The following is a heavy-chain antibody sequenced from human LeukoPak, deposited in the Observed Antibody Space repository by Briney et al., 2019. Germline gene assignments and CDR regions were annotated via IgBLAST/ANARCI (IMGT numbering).Heavy chain of an antibody. J-gene: IGHJ3*02. Sequence: KPSETLSLTCTVSGYSISSGYYWGWIRQPPGKGLEWIGSIYHSGSTYYNPSLKSRVTISVDTSENQFSPKLSSVTAADTAVYYCAREGITMIKAPVAFDIWGQGTMVTVSS. CDR2: IYHSGST. CDR3: AREGITMIKAPVAFDI. V-gene: IGHV4-38-2*02. CDR1: GYSISSGYY. D-gene: IGHD3-22*01.